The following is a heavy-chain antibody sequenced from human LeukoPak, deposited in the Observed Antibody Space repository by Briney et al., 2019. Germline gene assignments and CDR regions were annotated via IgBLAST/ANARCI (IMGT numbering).Heavy chain of an antibody. CDR2: VFGSGGSA. CDR1: GFTFKNYA. D-gene: IGHD6-19*01. J-gene: IGHJ4*02. Sequence: GGSLRLSCVASGFTFKNYAMYWLRQAPGKGLKWFSGVFGSGGSAHYADSVRGRFTISRYNSKNTVYLEMNSLRAEDTVIYYCGKTTTGYSSGQKPAWPVDYWGQGTLVTVSS. V-gene: IGHV3-23*01. CDR3: GKTTTGYSSGQKPAWPVDY.